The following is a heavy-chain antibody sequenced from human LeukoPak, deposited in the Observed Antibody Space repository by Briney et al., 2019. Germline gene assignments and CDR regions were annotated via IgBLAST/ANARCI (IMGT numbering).Heavy chain of an antibody. D-gene: IGHD6-19*01. J-gene: IGHJ4*02. CDR3: ARDGGEQWTLDY. Sequence: GGSLRLSCAASGFTFSSYAMHWVRQAPGKGLEWVAVISYDGSNKYYADSVKGRFTIYRDNSKNTMYLQMDSLRGEGTAVYYCARDGGEQWTLDYWGQGTLVTVSS. CDR2: ISYDGSNK. CDR1: GFTFSSYA. V-gene: IGHV3-30-3*01.